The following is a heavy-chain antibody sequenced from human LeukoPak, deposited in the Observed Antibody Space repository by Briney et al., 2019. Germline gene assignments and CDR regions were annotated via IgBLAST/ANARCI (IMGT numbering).Heavy chain of an antibody. Sequence: GASVKLSCKASGGTFSSYTISWVRQAPGQGLDWMGRIIPILGIANYAQKFQGRVTITADKSTSTAYMELSRPRSEERDVYDCEREINWFDPWGQGTLVTVSS. CDR2: IIPILGIA. J-gene: IGHJ5*02. CDR1: GGTFSSYT. V-gene: IGHV1-69*04. CDR3: EREINWFDP.